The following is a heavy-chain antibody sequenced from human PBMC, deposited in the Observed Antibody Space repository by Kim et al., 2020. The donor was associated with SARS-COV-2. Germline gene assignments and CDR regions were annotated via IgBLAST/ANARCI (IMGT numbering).Heavy chain of an antibody. J-gene: IGHJ6*02. CDR3: ARGTGGLELLYYYGMDV. Sequence: ASVKVSCKASGYTFTSYDINWVRQATGQGLEWMGGMNPNSGNTGYAQKFQGRVTMTRNTSISTAYMELSSLRSEDTAVYYCARGTGGLELLYYYGMDVWGQGTTVTVSS. CDR1: GYTFTSYD. D-gene: IGHD1-7*01. CDR2: MNPNSGNT. V-gene: IGHV1-8*01.